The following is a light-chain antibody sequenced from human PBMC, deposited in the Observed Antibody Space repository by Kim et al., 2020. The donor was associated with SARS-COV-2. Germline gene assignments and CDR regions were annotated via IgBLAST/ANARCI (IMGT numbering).Light chain of an antibody. V-gene: IGLV3-21*04. J-gene: IGLJ3*02. CDR3: QVWDSSSDHPRV. Sequence: YELTQPPSVSVAPGKTARITCGGNNIGSKSVHWYQQKPGQAPVLVIYYDSDRPSGIPERFSGSNSGNTATLTISRVEAGDEADYYCQVWDSSSDHPRVFEGGTNLSVL. CDR1: NIGSKS. CDR2: YDS.